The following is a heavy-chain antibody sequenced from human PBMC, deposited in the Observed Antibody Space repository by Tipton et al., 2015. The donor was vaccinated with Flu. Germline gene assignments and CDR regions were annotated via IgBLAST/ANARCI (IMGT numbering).Heavy chain of an antibody. CDR2: ILYDGSNS. J-gene: IGHJ5*02. CDR3: AKDVVDYAQEFFNWFDP. V-gene: IGHV3-30*18. Sequence: QVQLVQSGGGVVQSGMSLRLSCAASGFTFRTYGMHWVRQAPGKGLEWVASILYDGSNSFYADSVKGRFTISRDNSKSTVYLQMNSLRANDTAVYYCAKDVVDYAQEFFNWFDPWGQGTLVTVSS. CDR1: GFTFRTYG. D-gene: IGHD4-17*01.